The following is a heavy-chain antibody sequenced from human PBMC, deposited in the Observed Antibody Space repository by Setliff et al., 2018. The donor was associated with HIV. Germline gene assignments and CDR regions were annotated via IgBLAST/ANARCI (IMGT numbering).Heavy chain of an antibody. J-gene: IGHJ4*02. CDR3: AKVGREYSGYDFTFDY. CDR2: ITPSSNFR. D-gene: IGHD5-12*01. Sequence: GGSLRLSCAASGFTFDDYFMTWVRQAPGKSLEWISYITPSSNFRNYADSVKGRFTISRDNTNHTLFLQMNDLRAEDTAVYYCAKVGREYSGYDFTFDYWGQGTLVTVSS. CDR1: GFTFDDYF. V-gene: IGHV3-11*06.